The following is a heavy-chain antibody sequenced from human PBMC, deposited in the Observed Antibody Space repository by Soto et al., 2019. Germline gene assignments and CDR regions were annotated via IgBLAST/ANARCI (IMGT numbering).Heavy chain of an antibody. V-gene: IGHV4-39*01. Sequence: ATLSLTCTVSGGSISSSSYYCGWIRQPLGKGLDWIGSIYYSGSTYYNPSLKSRVTISVDTSKNQFAQKLSSVTAAGTAVYYCARLGGSGWSQGLDNWGQGTLVTVS. J-gene: IGHJ4*02. CDR2: IYYSGST. CDR1: GGSISSSSYY. CDR3: ARLGGSGWSQGLDN. D-gene: IGHD6-19*01.